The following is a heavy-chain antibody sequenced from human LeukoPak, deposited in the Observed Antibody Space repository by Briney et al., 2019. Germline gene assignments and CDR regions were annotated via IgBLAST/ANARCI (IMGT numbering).Heavy chain of an antibody. CDR3: ARVNTGYSSGWYDY. Sequence: PGGSLRLSCAASGFIVSSNYMSWVRQAPGKGLEWVSVIYSGGSTYYADSVKGRFTISRDNSKNTLYLQMNSLRAEDTAVYYCARVNTGYSSGWYDYWGQGTLVTVSS. J-gene: IGHJ4*02. D-gene: IGHD6-19*01. CDR1: GFIVSSNY. CDR2: IYSGGST. V-gene: IGHV3-53*01.